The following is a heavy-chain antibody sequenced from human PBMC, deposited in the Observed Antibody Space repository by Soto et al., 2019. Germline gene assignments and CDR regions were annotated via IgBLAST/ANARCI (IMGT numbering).Heavy chain of an antibody. D-gene: IGHD1-26*01. CDR3: ARDGGRHSGGIDY. V-gene: IGHV1-69*01. CDR1: GGTFSSYS. J-gene: IGHJ4*02. CDR2: IIPIFGTA. Sequence: QVPLVQSGAEVKKPGSSVTVSCKASGGTFSSYSINWVRQAPGQGLEWMGEIIPIFGTANYAQKFQGRVTITADESTSTAYMELSSLRSEDTAVYYCARDGGRHSGGIDYWGQGTLVTVSS.